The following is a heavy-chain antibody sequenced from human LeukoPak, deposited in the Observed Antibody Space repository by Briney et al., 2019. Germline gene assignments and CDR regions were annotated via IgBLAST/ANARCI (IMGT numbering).Heavy chain of an antibody. D-gene: IGHD1-26*01. CDR1: GFTFNGYY. V-gene: IGHV1-2*06. CDR2: IHPYSGGS. J-gene: IGHJ3*02. Sequence: ASVKVSCKVSGFTFNGYYVHWVRQAPGQGLEWMGRIHPYSGGSNSAQKFQGRVTMARDMSINTVYMELSGLRSDDTALYYCASAVPAIVIPQNGFDIWGPGTMVTVSS. CDR3: ASAVPAIVIPQNGFDI.